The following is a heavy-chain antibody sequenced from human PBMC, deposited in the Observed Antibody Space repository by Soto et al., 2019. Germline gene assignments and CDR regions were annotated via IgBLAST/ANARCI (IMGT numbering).Heavy chain of an antibody. D-gene: IGHD3-10*01. CDR1: GDSINSGDYY. Sequence: SETLSLTCSVSGDSINSGDYYWSWIRQPPGKGLEWIGYSYYSGSTYYNSSLKSRVTISVDTSKNQFSLKVSSVSAADTAVYYYGSGPWYWGQGTLVTVSS. CDR2: SYYSGST. V-gene: IGHV4-30-4*01. J-gene: IGHJ4*02. CDR3: GSGPWY.